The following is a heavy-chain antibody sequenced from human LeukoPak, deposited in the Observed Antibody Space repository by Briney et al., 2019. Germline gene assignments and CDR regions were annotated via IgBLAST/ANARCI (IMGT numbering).Heavy chain of an antibody. Sequence: ASVKVSCKASGYTFTSYAITWVRQAPGQGLEWMGWISVYSGNTHYPQKLQGRVTMTTDTSTSTAYMELRSLRSDDTAVYYCARAFARGRIAAAGPVDYWGQGTLVTVSS. D-gene: IGHD6-13*01. J-gene: IGHJ4*02. CDR2: ISVYSGNT. V-gene: IGHV1-18*01. CDR3: ARAFARGRIAAAGPVDY. CDR1: GYTFTSYA.